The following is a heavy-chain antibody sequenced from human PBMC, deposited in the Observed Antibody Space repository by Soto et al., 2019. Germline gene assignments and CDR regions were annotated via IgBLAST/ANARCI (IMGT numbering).Heavy chain of an antibody. D-gene: IGHD6-6*01. J-gene: IGHJ6*02. Sequence: QVQLVQSGAEVKKPGASVKVSCKASGYTFTSYDINWVRQATGQGLEWMGWMNPNSGNTGYAQKFQGRVTMTRNTSISTAYMELSSLRSEDTGVYYCARRVISSSSTFRYYYYGMDVWGQGTTVTVSS. CDR3: ARRVISSSSTFRYYYYGMDV. CDR2: MNPNSGNT. CDR1: GYTFTSYD. V-gene: IGHV1-8*01.